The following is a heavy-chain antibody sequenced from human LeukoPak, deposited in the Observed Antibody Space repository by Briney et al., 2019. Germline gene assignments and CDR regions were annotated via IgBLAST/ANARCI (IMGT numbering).Heavy chain of an antibody. CDR2: ISYDGSNK. J-gene: IGHJ3*02. V-gene: IGHV3-30-3*01. Sequence: PGRSLRLSCAASGFTFSSYAMHWVRQAPGKGLEWVAVISYDGSNKYYADSVKGRFTISRDNSKNTLYLQMNSLRAEDTAVYYCARAQLRYFDWFAFDIWGQGTMVTVSS. CDR1: GFTFSSYA. CDR3: ARAQLRYFDWFAFDI. D-gene: IGHD3-9*01.